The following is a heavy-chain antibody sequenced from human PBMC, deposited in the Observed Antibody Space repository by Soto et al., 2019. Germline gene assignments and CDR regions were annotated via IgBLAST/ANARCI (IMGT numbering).Heavy chain of an antibody. V-gene: IGHV3-23*01. CDR2: ISGSGGST. CDR1: GFTFSSYA. CDR3: AKDHPIGFCSSTSCYEMPGHFDY. J-gene: IGHJ4*02. D-gene: IGHD2-2*01. Sequence: PGGSLRLSCAASGFTFSSYAMSWVRQAPGKGLEWVSAISGSGGSTYYADSVKGRFTISRDNSKNTLYLQMNSLRAEDTAVYYCAKDHPIGFCSSTSCYEMPGHFDYWGQGTLVTVSS.